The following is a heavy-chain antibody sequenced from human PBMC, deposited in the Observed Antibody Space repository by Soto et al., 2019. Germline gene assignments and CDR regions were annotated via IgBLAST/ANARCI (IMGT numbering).Heavy chain of an antibody. V-gene: IGHV5-51*01. J-gene: IGHJ4*02. CDR3: ERHGPGNSYVQVFDY. CDR2: IYPGDSAT. D-gene: IGHD5-18*01. Sequence: EVQLVQSGAEVKKPGESLKISCTCSGYSFTSYWIGWVRQMPGKGLEGMGIIYPGDSATRDSPSFQGQVTISADKSISTAYLQWSSLKASDTSMYYCERHGPGNSYVQVFDYWGQGTLVTVSS. CDR1: GYSFTSYW.